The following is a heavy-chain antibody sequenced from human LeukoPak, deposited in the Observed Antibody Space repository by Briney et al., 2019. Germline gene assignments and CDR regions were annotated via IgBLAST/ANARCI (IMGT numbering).Heavy chain of an antibody. CDR3: ARLRRDYRVFDY. CDR2: IYYSRST. CDR1: GGSISSSSYY. J-gene: IGHJ4*02. Sequence: SETPSLTCTVSGGSISSSSYYWGWIRQPPGKGLEWIGSIYYSRSTYYNPSLKSRVTISVDTSKNQFSLKLSSVTAADTAVYYCARLRRDYRVFDYWGQGTLVTVSS. D-gene: IGHD4/OR15-4a*01. V-gene: IGHV4-39*01.